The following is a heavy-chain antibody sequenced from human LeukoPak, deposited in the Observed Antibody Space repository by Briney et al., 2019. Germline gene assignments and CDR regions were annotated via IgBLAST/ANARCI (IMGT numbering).Heavy chain of an antibody. V-gene: IGHV3-23*01. CDR1: GFTFSSYA. CDR3: GKEGGA. J-gene: IGHJ5*02. CDR2: ISGSGGST. D-gene: IGHD3-16*01. Sequence: GGSLRLSCAASGFTFSSYAMSWVRQAPGKGLEWVSAISGSGGSTYYADSLGGRFTISRDNSKDMLYLQMNSLKVEDTATYYCGKEGGAWGQGTKVTVSS.